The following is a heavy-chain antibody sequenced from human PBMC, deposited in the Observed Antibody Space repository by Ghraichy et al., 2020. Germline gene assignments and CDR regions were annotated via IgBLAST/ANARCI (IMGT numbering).Heavy chain of an antibody. J-gene: IGHJ4*02. CDR3: LRGRLSNDY. Sequence: GGSLRLSCATSGFAFSSHAMAWVRQAPGKGLEWVSGIVANGGSTYYADSVKGRFTISRDNSQSVLYLQMNSLRVEDTAVYYCLRGRLSNDYWGQGTLVTVSS. CDR2: IVANGGST. V-gene: IGHV3-23*01. CDR1: GFAFSSHA. D-gene: IGHD4-11*01.